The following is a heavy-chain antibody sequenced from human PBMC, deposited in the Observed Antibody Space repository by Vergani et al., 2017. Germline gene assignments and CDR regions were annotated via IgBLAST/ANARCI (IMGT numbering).Heavy chain of an antibody. Sequence: QVQLVQSGAEVKKPGSSVKVSCKASGGTFSNYVINRIRQAPGQGLEWMGGIMPILGTPYYAQNFQGRVTITADGSTRTANMELSSLRSEDTAVYYCAKEYCTSASCYALPFDIWGQGTMVTVSS. CDR3: AKEYCTSASCYALPFDI. CDR2: IMPILGTP. V-gene: IGHV1-69*01. J-gene: IGHJ3*02. D-gene: IGHD2-2*01. CDR1: GGTFSNYV.